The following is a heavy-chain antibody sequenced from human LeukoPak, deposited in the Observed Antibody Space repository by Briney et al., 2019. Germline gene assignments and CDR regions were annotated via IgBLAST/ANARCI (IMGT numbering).Heavy chain of an antibody. J-gene: IGHJ4*02. CDR3: ALDGGYNGRAPVDY. Sequence: ASVKVSCKASGDSLIAVRTSAVCQAPGQGLEWMGWISADNANTNYAQKLQGRVAMTTDTYTSTAYMELRSLRSAETGVYDRALDGGYNGRAPVDYWGQGTLVTVSS. CDR2: ISADNANT. V-gene: IGHV1-18*01. CDR1: GDSLIAVR. D-gene: IGHD6-19*01.